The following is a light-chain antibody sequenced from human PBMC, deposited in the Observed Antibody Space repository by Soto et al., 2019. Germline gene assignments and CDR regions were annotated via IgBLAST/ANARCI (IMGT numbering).Light chain of an antibody. CDR2: DVN. J-gene: IGLJ1*01. Sequence: QSALTQPASVSGSPGQSITISCTGTSSDIGGYNYDSWYKQHPGKVPKLMVYDVNSRPSGVSNRCSGAKSGSTASRTISGLQAEDEADYYCSSYTSSGTYVFGTGTKVTVL. CDR3: SSYTSSGTYV. CDR1: SSDIGGYNY. V-gene: IGLV2-14*03.